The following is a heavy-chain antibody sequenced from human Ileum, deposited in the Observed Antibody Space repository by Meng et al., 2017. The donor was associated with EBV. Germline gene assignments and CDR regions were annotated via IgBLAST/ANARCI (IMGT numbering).Heavy chain of an antibody. D-gene: IGHD5-18*01. V-gene: IGHV3-23*01. Sequence: EVQVLEAGVVVERPEASFRVSCAATGFGFSSYNMSCVRQASGKGLGWVSASSGSGGSTYYTDSVKGRFTISRDDSKNTLYLQMNIMRAEDTAVYDCAKDKRMWVTAMAGYWGQGTLVTVSS. CDR3: AKDKRMWVTAMAGY. J-gene: IGHJ4*02. CDR2: SSGSGGST. CDR1: GFGFSSYN.